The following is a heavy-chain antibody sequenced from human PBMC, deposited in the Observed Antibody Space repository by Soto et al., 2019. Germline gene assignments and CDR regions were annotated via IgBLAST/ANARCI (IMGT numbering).Heavy chain of an antibody. J-gene: IGHJ3*02. CDR3: ARGASNPHEPHPNAFDI. CDR1: GYTFTGYY. D-gene: IGHD2-2*01. CDR2: INPNSGGT. V-gene: IGHV1-2*02. Sequence: ASVKVSCKASGYTFTGYYMHWVRQAPGQGLEWMGWINPNSGGTNYAQKFQGRVTMTRDTSISTAYMELSRLRSDDTAVYYCARGASNPHEPHPNAFDIWGQGTMVTVSS.